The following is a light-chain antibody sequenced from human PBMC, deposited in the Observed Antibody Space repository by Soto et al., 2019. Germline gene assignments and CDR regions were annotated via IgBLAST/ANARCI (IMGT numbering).Light chain of an antibody. V-gene: IGKV3-20*01. CDR3: QQYGSSLT. CDR1: QSVRGNY. Sequence: EIVLTQSPGTLSLSPGERATLSCRASQSVRGNYLAWYQQKPGQAPGLLIYAASTRATGIPDRFSGSGSGTDFTLTISRLEPEDFAVYHCQQYGSSLTFGQGTKLEIK. J-gene: IGKJ2*01. CDR2: AAS.